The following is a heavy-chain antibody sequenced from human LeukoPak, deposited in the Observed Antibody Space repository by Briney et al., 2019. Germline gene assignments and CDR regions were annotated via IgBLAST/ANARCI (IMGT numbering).Heavy chain of an antibody. CDR1: GASINNYF. D-gene: IGHD5-24*01. CDR2: MYSSGSS. V-gene: IGHV4-59*01. J-gene: IGHJ4*02. Sequence: PSETLSLTCTVSGASINNYFWSWVRQPPGKGLEWIGYMYSSGSSTYNSSLKSRVTMSIDPSRNQLSLRVTSVTAADTAVYYCARGGWLKTSYYFDFWGQGSLVTVSS. CDR3: ARGGWLKTSYYFDF.